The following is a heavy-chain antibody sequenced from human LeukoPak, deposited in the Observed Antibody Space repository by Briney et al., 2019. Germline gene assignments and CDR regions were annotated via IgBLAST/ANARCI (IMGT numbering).Heavy chain of an antibody. V-gene: IGHV4-59*01. CDR1: GGSISSYY. CDR3: ASHIWSGFIGYMDV. Sequence: SETLSLTCTVSGGSISSYYWSWIRQPPGKGLEWIGYIYYSESTNYNPSLKSRVTISVDTSKNQFSLKLSSVTAADTAVYHCASHIWSGFIGYMDVWGKGTTVTVSS. J-gene: IGHJ6*03. CDR2: IYYSEST. D-gene: IGHD3-3*02.